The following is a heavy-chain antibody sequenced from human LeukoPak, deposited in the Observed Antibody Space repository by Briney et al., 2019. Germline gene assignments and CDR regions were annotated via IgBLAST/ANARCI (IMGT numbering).Heavy chain of an antibody. J-gene: IGHJ4*02. CDR1: GGSISDYY. V-gene: IGHV4-59*08. CDR3: ARQAVVIPNPFDY. D-gene: IGHD3-22*01. CDR2: IYYSVNT. Sequence: SETLSHTCTVSGGSISDYYWSWIRQPPGKGLEWIGYIYYSVNTNYNPSLKSRVTISVDTSKNQFSLKLSSVTAADTAVYYCARQAVVIPNPFDYWGQGTLVTVSS.